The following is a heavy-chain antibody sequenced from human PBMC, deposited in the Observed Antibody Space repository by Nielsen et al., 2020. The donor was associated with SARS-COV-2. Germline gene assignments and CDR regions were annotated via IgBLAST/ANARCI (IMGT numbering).Heavy chain of an antibody. Sequence: GGSLRLSCAASGFILRSYGMHWVRQAPGKGPEWVAVNSYDGSQKYYADSVKGRFAISRDNSKNTLYLQMNSLRAEDTAVYYCAKHYDSSCSTGYFQHWGQGTLVTVSS. CDR1: GFILRSYG. J-gene: IGHJ1*01. CDR2: NSYDGSQK. V-gene: IGHV3-30*18. D-gene: IGHD3-22*01. CDR3: AKHYDSSCSTGYFQH.